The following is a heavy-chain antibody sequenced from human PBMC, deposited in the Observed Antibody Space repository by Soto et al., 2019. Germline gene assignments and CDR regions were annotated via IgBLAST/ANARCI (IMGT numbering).Heavy chain of an antibody. J-gene: IGHJ5*02. D-gene: IGHD1-26*01. Sequence: SETLSLTCTVSGGSISSSSYYWGWIRQPPGKGLEWIGSIYYSGSTYYNPSLKSRVTISVDTSKNQFSLKLSSVTAADTAVYYCARLSRALGTMGVDPWGQGTLVTVSS. CDR2: IYYSGST. CDR3: ARLSRALGTMGVDP. V-gene: IGHV4-39*07. CDR1: GGSISSSSYY.